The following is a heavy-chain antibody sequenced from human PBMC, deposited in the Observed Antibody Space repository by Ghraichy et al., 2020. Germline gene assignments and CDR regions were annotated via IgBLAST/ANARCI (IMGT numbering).Heavy chain of an antibody. CDR3: ARDLGGGWYFDN. CDR2: IKKDGSEK. D-gene: IGHD6-19*01. Sequence: GGSLRLSCAASGFIFSGYWMSWVRQAPGKGLEWVANIKKDGSEKYYVDSVKGRFTISRDNAKNSLYLQMNSLRAEDTAVYYCARDLGGGWYFDNWGQGALVTVSS. J-gene: IGHJ4*02. CDR1: GFIFSGYW. V-gene: IGHV3-7*01.